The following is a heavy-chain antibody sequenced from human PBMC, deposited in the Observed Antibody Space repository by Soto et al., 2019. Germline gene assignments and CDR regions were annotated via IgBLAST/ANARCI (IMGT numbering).Heavy chain of an antibody. Sequence: GGSLRLSCAASGFTFSSYGMHWVRQAPGKGLEWVAVISYDGSNKYYADSVKGRFTISRDNSKNTLYLQMNSLRAEDTAVYYCAKGPGGWRYSGYVISPPIDLLAGGFDYWGQGTLVTVSS. V-gene: IGHV3-30*18. CDR1: GFTFSSYG. J-gene: IGHJ4*02. CDR3: AKGPGGWRYSGYVISPPIDLLAGGFDY. D-gene: IGHD5-12*01. CDR2: ISYDGSNK.